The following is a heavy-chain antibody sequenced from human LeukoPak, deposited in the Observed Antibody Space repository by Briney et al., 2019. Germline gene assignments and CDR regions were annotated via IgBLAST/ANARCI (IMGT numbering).Heavy chain of an antibody. CDR3: TTVGYCDGISCSGFDY. CDR1: GFTFNNAW. CDR2: IKSKTDGGTT. Sequence: GGSLRLSCAASGFTFNNAWMNWVRQAPGKGLEWVGHIKSKTDGGTTDYAAPVKGRFTISRDDSKNTLYLQMNSLKMEDTAMYYCTTVGYCDGISCSGFDYWGQGTLVTVSP. D-gene: IGHD2-2*01. V-gene: IGHV3-15*01. J-gene: IGHJ4*02.